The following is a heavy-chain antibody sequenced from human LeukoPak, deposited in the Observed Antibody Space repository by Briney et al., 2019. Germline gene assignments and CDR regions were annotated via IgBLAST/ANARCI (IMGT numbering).Heavy chain of an antibody. CDR2: MSYDGSNK. D-gene: IGHD3-22*01. J-gene: IGHJ4*02. Sequence: PGGSLRLSCAASGFTFGSYGMHWVRQAPGKGLEWVAVMSYDGSNKYYADSVKGRFAISRDNSKNTLYLQMNSLRAEDTAVYYCAKPYYDSSGYYYEEVFDYWGQGTLVTVSS. V-gene: IGHV3-30*18. CDR3: AKPYYDSSGYYYEEVFDY. CDR1: GFTFGSYG.